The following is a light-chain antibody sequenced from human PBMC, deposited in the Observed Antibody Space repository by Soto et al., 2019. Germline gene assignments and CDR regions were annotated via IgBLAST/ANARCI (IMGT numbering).Light chain of an antibody. J-gene: IGKJ1*01. CDR2: AAS. CDR1: QSLSKS. V-gene: IGKV3-15*01. Sequence: EIVLTQSPGTLSLSPGERATLSCRASQSLSKSLVWYQQKPGQAPRLLIYAASTRATGIPARFSGSGSGTEFTLTISSLQPDDFATYYCQHYNSYSEAFGQGTKVDIK. CDR3: QHYNSYSEA.